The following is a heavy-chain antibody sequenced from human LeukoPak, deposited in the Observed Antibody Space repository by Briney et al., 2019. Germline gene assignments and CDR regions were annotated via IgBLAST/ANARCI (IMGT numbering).Heavy chain of an antibody. Sequence: GESLKISCKGSGYSFTSYWIGWVRQMPGKGLEWMGIIYPGDSDTRYSPSFQGQVTISADKSISTAYLQWSSLKASDTAMYYCARQFFTPYYYDSSGYPYYFDYWGQGTLVTVSS. CDR3: ARQFFTPYYYDSSGYPYYFDY. CDR2: IYPGDSDT. D-gene: IGHD3-22*01. CDR1: GYSFTSYW. V-gene: IGHV5-51*01. J-gene: IGHJ4*02.